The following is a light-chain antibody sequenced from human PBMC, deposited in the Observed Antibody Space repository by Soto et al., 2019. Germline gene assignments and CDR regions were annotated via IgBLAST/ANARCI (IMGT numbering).Light chain of an antibody. CDR3: HQYDMWPLS. CDR1: ESVKTN. J-gene: IGKJ4*01. V-gene: IGKV3-15*01. Sequence: EIVMTQSPATLSVSPGETATLSCRASESVKTNLAWYQQKPGQAPRLLIYGAFTRAAGIPFRFSGSASGTEFTLTISILQSEDFAVYYCHQYDMWPLSLGGATPVEIK. CDR2: GAF.